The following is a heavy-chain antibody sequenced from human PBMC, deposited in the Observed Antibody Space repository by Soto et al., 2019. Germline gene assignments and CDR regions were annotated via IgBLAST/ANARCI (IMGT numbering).Heavy chain of an antibody. D-gene: IGHD4-17*01. CDR1: GGSISSSSYY. CDR3: ASSYGDYVSY. V-gene: IGHV4-39*01. Sequence: QLQLQESGPGLVKPSETLSLTCTVAGGSISSSSYYWGWIRQPPGKGLEWSGSIYYSGSTYYNPSLKSRVTISVDTSEYQFSLKLSSVTAADTAVYYCASSYGDYVSYWGQGTLVTVSS. CDR2: IYYSGST. J-gene: IGHJ4*02.